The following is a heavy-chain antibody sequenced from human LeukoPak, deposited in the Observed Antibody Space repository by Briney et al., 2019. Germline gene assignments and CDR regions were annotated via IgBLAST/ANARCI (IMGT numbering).Heavy chain of an antibody. V-gene: IGHV1-2*02. CDR3: ARAFRGSYQVGGGY. J-gene: IGHJ1*01. Sequence: GGSLRLSCAASGFTFSSYGMHWVRQAPGQGLEWIGWINPNSGGTNYAQKFQGRVTMTRDTSISTAYMELSRLRSDDTAVYYCARAFRGSYQVGGGYWGQGTLVTVS. CDR1: GFTFSSYG. CDR2: INPNSGGT. D-gene: IGHD1-26*01.